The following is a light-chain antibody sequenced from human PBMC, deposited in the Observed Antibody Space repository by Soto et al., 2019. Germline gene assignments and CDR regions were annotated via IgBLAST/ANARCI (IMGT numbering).Light chain of an antibody. CDR3: QQYNSYPWT. CDR1: QSISSW. CDR2: KAS. Sequence: DIQMTQSPSTLSASVGDRVTITCRASQSISSWLAWYQQKPGKAPKLLIYKASTLESGVPSNFSGSGSGTEFTLTISSLQPEDFATNYCQQYNSYPWTFGQGTKVDIK. J-gene: IGKJ1*01. V-gene: IGKV1-5*03.